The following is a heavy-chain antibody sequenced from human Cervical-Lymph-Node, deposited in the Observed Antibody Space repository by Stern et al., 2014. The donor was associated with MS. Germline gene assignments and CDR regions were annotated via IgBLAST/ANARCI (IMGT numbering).Heavy chain of an antibody. CDR3: ATDRDDFRSGYSAPTKGYGLDV. Sequence: LVESGASVRVSCKVSGYTLTELSMHWVRQAPGKGLEWMGGFDPEDGETIYAQKFQGRVTMTEDTSTDTAYMELSSLRSEDTAVYYCATDRDDFRSGYSAPTKGYGLDVWGQGTTVTGTS. V-gene: IGHV1-24*01. J-gene: IGHJ6*02. CDR2: FDPEDGET. D-gene: IGHD3-3*01. CDR1: GYTLTELS.